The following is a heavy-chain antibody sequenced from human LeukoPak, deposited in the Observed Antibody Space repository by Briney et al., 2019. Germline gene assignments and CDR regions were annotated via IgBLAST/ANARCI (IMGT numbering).Heavy chain of an antibody. CDR2: IYYSGGT. D-gene: IGHD6-13*01. CDR1: GGSISSYY. J-gene: IGHJ4*02. CDR3: AGSSSWYPGY. V-gene: IGHV4-59*01. Sequence: SETRSLTCTVSGGSISSYYWSWIRQPPGKGLEWIGYIYYSGGTNYNPSLKSRVTISVDTSKNQFSLKLSSVTAADTAVYYCAGSSSWYPGYWGQGTLVTVSS.